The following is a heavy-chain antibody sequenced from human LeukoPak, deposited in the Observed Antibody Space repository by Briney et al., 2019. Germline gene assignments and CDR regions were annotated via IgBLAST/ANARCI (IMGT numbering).Heavy chain of an antibody. V-gene: IGHV1-2*06. Sequence: WMGRINPNSGGTNYAQKFQGRVTMTRDTSISTAYMELSRLRSDDTAVYYCARGSAAARGDYWGQGTLVTVSS. D-gene: IGHD6-13*01. CDR3: ARGSAAARGDY. CDR2: INPNSGGT. J-gene: IGHJ4*02.